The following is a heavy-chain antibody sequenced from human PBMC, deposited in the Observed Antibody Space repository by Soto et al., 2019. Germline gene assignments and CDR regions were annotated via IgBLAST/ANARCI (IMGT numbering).Heavy chain of an antibody. CDR1: GGSISSYY. CDR3: ARAHIGYCSGGSCYSPRGETNWFDP. D-gene: IGHD2-15*01. CDR2: IYYSGST. J-gene: IGHJ5*02. Sequence: PSETLSLTCTVSGGSISSYYWSWIRQPPGKGLEWIGYIYYSGSTNYNPSLKSRVTISVDTSKNQFSLKLSSVTAADTAVYYCARAHIGYCSGGSCYSPRGETNWFDPWGQGTLVPVAS. V-gene: IGHV4-59*01.